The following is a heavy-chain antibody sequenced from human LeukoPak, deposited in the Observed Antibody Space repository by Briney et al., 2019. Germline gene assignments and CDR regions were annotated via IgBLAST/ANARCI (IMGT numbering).Heavy chain of an antibody. CDR1: GFTSDDYG. V-gene: IGHV3-20*01. Sequence: GGSLRLSCAASGFTSDDYGMSWVRQAPGKGLEWVSGIYRNGGSAGYADSVKGRFTISRDNAKNSLYLQMNSLRAEDTALYHCARGNSNFDYWGQGTLVTVSS. D-gene: IGHD1-7*01. CDR3: ARGNSNFDY. CDR2: IYRNGGSA. J-gene: IGHJ4*02.